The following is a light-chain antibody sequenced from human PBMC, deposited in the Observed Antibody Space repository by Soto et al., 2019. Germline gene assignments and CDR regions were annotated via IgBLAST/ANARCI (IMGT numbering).Light chain of an antibody. CDR2: DVT. CDR3: CSYAGRYTFV. J-gene: IGLJ1*01. Sequence: QSALTQPRSVSGSPGQSVTISCTGTSSDVGGYYYVSWYQQHPGKAPKLMIYDVTKRPSGVPDRFSGSKSGNTASLTISGLQAEDGADYYCCSYAGRYTFVCGTGTNVTVL. CDR1: SSDVGGYYY. V-gene: IGLV2-11*01.